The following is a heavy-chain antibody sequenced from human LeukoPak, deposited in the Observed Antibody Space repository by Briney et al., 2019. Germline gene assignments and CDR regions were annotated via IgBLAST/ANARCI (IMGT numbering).Heavy chain of an antibody. CDR3: ASSRVTYDSSGYPHYYYYYGMDV. D-gene: IGHD3-22*01. CDR1: GGSISSYY. Sequence: NPSETLSLTCTVPGGSISSYYWSWIRQPAGKGLEWIGRIYTSGSTNYNPSLKSRVTMSVDTSKNQFSLKLSSVTAADTAVYYCASSRVTYDSSGYPHYYYYYGMDVWGQGTTVTVSS. CDR2: IYTSGST. V-gene: IGHV4-4*07. J-gene: IGHJ6*02.